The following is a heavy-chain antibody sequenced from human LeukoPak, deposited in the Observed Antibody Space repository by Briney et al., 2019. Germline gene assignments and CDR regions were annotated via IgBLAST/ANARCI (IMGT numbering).Heavy chain of an antibody. V-gene: IGHV4-38-2*02. Sequence: PSETLSLTCTVSGYSISSGYYWGWIRQPPGKGLEWIGSIYHSGSTYYNPSLKSRVTISVDTSKNQFSLKLSSVTAADTAVYYCARDPSVEWLPYYFDYWGQGTLVTVSS. CDR2: IYHSGST. J-gene: IGHJ4*02. CDR1: GYSISSGYY. D-gene: IGHD3-3*01. CDR3: ARDPSVEWLPYYFDY.